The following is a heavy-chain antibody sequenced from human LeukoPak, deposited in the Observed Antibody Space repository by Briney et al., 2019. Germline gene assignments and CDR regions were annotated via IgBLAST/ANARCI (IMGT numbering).Heavy chain of an antibody. CDR1: GYTFTSYY. D-gene: IGHD1-26*01. J-gene: IGHJ5*02. CDR2: INPTGGST. Sequence: ASVKVSCKASGYTFTSYYMHWVRQAPGQGLEWMGLINPTGGSTGYAQKFQGRVTMTRDMSTSTDYMELSSLRSEDMAIYYCARDNSVGDNAWWFDPWGQGTLVTVSS. V-gene: IGHV1-46*01. CDR3: ARDNSVGDNAWWFDP.